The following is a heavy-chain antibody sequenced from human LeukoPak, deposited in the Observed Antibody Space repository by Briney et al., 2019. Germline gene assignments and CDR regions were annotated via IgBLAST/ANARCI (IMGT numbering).Heavy chain of an antibody. V-gene: IGHV1-69*05. CDR3: ARGPAPGAFDI. J-gene: IGHJ3*02. CDR1: GGTFSSYA. Sequence: ASVKVSCKVSGGTFSSYAISWVRQAPGQGLEWMGGIIPIFGTANYAQKFQGRVTITTDESTSTAYMELSSLRSEDTAVYYCARGPAPGAFDIWGQGTMVTVSS. CDR2: IIPIFGTA.